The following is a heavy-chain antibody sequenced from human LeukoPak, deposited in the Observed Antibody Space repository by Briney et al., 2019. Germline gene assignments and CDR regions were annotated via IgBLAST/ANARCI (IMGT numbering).Heavy chain of an antibody. CDR2: ISTYNDNT. CDR1: GYTFTSYG. CDR3: ATTVTTSPSSFYYGMDV. V-gene: IGHV1-18*01. J-gene: IGHJ6*02. D-gene: IGHD4-11*01. Sequence: AXXKVSCKASGYTFTSYGISWVRQAPGQGLEWVGWISTYNDNTNYAQKLQGRVTMTTDTSTSTAYMELRSLGSDDTAVYYCATTVTTSPSSFYYGMDVWGRGTTVTVSS.